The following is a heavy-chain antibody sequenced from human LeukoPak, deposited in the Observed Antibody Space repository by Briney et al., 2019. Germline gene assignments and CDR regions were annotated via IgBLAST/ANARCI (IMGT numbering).Heavy chain of an antibody. D-gene: IGHD5-18*01. CDR3: ARERRNTAMVTALDY. J-gene: IGHJ4*02. CDR1: GFIVSSNY. Sequence: PGGSLRLSSAASGFIVSSNYMSWVRPAPGEGLGWVSVIYIGGSTYYADSVKGRFTISRDNSKNTLYLQMNSLRAEDTAVYYCARERRNTAMVTALDYWGQGTLVTVSS. V-gene: IGHV3-53*01. CDR2: IYIGGST.